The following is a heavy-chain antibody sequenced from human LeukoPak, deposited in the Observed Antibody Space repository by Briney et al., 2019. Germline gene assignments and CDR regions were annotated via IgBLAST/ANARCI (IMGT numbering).Heavy chain of an antibody. Sequence: SETPSLTCAVYGGSFSGYYWSWIRQPPGKGLEWIGEINHSGSTNYNPSLKSRVTISVDTSKNQFSLKLSSVTAADTAVYYCARKYYYGSGSYYKPAHFDYWGQGTLVTVSS. D-gene: IGHD3-10*01. CDR2: INHSGST. J-gene: IGHJ4*02. CDR3: ARKYYYGSGSYYKPAHFDY. CDR1: GGSFSGYY. V-gene: IGHV4-34*01.